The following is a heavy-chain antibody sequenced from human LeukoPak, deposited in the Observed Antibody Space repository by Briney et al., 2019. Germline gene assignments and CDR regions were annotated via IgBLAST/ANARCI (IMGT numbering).Heavy chain of an antibody. J-gene: IGHJ4*02. CDR2: ISGSGGST. V-gene: IGHV3-23*01. CDR1: GFTFSSYG. CDR3: AKELGYCSGGSCYRGGPAFDY. Sequence: GGSLRLSCAASGFTFSSYGMNWVRQAPGKGLEWVSAISGSGGSTYYADSVKGRFTISRDNSKNTLYLQMNSLRAEDTAVYYCAKELGYCSGGSCYRGGPAFDYWGQGTLVTVSS. D-gene: IGHD2-15*01.